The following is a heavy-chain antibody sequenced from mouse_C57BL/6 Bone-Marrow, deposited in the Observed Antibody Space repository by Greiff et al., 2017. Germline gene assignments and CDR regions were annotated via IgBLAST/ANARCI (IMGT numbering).Heavy chain of an antibody. CDR2: ISYDGSN. CDR3: ARDENDGYYEDYFDY. J-gene: IGHJ2*01. D-gene: IGHD2-3*01. Sequence: VQLKESGPGLVKPSQSLSLTCSVTGYSITSGYYWNWIRQFPGNKLEWMGYISYDGSNNYNPSLKNRIAITRDTSKNQFFLKLNSVTTEDTATYYCARDENDGYYEDYFDYWGQGTTLTVSS. V-gene: IGHV3-6*01. CDR1: GYSITSGYY.